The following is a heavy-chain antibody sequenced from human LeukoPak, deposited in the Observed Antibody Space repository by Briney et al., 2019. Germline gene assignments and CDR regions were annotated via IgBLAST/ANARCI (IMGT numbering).Heavy chain of an antibody. V-gene: IGHV3-23*01. CDR1: GFTFSSYA. CDR2: SSGSGGST. D-gene: IGHD3-9*01. J-gene: IGHJ5*02. Sequence: GGSLRLSCAASGFTFSSYAISWVRQAPGKGLEWVSASSGSGGSTYYADSVKGRFTISRDNSKNTLYLQMNSLRAEDTAVYYCAKDPLSISVLRYFDWLSNSGWFDPWGQGTLVTVSS. CDR3: AKDPLSISVLRYFDWLSNSGWFDP.